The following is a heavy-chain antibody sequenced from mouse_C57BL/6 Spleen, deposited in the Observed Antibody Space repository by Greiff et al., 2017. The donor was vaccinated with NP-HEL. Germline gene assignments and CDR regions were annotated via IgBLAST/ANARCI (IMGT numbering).Heavy chain of an antibody. CDR3: ARSRELGPVDY. D-gene: IGHD4-1*01. CDR1: GYAFSSSW. Sequence: QVQLKESGPELVKPGASVKISCKASGYAFSSSWMNWVKQRPGKGLEWIGRIYPGDGDTNYNGKFKGKATLTADKSSSTAYMQLSSLTSEDSAVYFCARSRELGPVDYWGQGTTLTVSS. V-gene: IGHV1-82*01. CDR2: IYPGDGDT. J-gene: IGHJ2*01.